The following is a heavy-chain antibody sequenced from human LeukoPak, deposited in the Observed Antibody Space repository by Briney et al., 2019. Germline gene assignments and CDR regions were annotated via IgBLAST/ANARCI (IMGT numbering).Heavy chain of an antibody. Sequence: GGSLRLSCAASGFTFSSYERNWVRQAPGKGLEWVSYISSSSSTIYYADSVKGRFTISRDNAKNSLYLQMNSLRAEDTAVYYCARSPLGGYYDSSGYPLDYWGQGTLVTVSS. D-gene: IGHD3-22*01. CDR2: ISSSSSTI. J-gene: IGHJ4*02. V-gene: IGHV3-48*01. CDR1: GFTFSSYE. CDR3: ARSPLGGYYDSSGYPLDY.